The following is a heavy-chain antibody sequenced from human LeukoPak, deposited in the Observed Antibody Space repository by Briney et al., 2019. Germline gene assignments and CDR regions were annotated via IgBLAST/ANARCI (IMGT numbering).Heavy chain of an antibody. CDR2: IIPIFGTA. V-gene: IGHV1-69*13. J-gene: IGHJ6*03. D-gene: IGHD2-15*01. Sequence: SVKVSCKASGGTFSSYAISWVRQAPGQGLEWMGGIIPIFGTANYAQKFQGRVTITADESTSTAYMELSSLRSEDTAVYYCATRYCSGGSCPNYYYYYINVWGKGTTVTISS. CDR3: ATRYCSGGSCPNYYYYYINV. CDR1: GGTFSSYA.